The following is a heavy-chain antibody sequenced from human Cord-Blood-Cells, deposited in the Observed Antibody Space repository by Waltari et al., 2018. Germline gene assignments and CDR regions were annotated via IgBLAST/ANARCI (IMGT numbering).Heavy chain of an antibody. J-gene: IGHJ3*02. CDR3: ARHLGSSYAFDI. CDR1: GYSCPSYC. V-gene: IGHV5-51*01. CDR2: IYPGDSDT. Sequence: EVQLVQSGAEVKKPGESLNISCKGSGYSCPSYCTGGARQMPGKGPEWMGIIYPGDSDTRYSPSFQGQVTISADKSISTAYLQWSSLKASDTAMYYCARHLGSSYAFDIWGQGTMVTVSS. D-gene: IGHD6-6*01.